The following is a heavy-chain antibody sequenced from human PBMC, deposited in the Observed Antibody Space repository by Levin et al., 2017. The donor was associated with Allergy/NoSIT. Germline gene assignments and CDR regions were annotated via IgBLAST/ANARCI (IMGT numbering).Heavy chain of an antibody. V-gene: IGHV1-69*13. J-gene: IGHJ6*03. Sequence: ASVKVSCKASGGTFSSYAISWVRQAPGQGLEWMGGIIPIFGTANYAQKFQGRVTITADESTSTAYMELSSLRSEDTAVYYCARDRDDYSNYDYYYMDVWGKGTTVTVSS. CDR2: IIPIFGTA. CDR3: ARDRDDYSNYDYYYMDV. CDR1: GGTFSSYA. D-gene: IGHD4-11*01.